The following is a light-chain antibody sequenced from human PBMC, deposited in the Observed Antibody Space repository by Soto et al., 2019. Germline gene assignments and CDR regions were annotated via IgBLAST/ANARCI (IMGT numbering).Light chain of an antibody. V-gene: IGKV3-20*01. Sequence: VLTQSPGTLSLSPGERATLSCRASQSVKSTSLVWYQQKPAQAPRLLIYGASSRATGIPDRFGGGGSGTYFTLTISRLEPEDFAVYYCQHYNSSPPITFGQGTRLEIK. CDR2: GAS. J-gene: IGKJ5*01. CDR1: QSVKSTS. CDR3: QHYNSSPPIT.